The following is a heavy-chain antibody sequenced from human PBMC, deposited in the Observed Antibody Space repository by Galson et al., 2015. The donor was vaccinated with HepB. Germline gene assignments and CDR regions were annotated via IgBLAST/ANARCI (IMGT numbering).Heavy chain of an antibody. D-gene: IGHD2-15*01. J-gene: IGHJ3*02. Sequence: LQLQESGSGLVQPSQTLSLTCAVSGVSISSGSDSWSWIRQPPGKGLEWIGYIYHSGTTYSNPSLRSRLTISLDKSKNQFSLNLTSVTATDTAVYYCARGLYIGSPTAAFDIWGQGTVVIVSS. CDR2: IYHSGTT. CDR3: ARGLYIGSPTAAFDI. V-gene: IGHV4-30-2*01. CDR1: GVSISSGSDS.